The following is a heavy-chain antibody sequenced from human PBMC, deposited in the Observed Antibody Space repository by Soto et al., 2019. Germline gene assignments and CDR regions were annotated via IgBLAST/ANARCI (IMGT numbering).Heavy chain of an antibody. D-gene: IGHD3-16*01. CDR2: TYYSGST. V-gene: IGHV4-31*03. CDR3: ARGGGLYYYGMDV. CDR1: GGSISSGGYY. J-gene: IGHJ6*02. Sequence: SETLSLTCTVSGGSISSGGYYWSWIRQHPGKGLEWIGYTYYSGSTYYNPSLKSRVTISVDTSKNQFSLKLSSVTAADTAVYYFARGGGLYYYGMDVWGQGTTVTVSS.